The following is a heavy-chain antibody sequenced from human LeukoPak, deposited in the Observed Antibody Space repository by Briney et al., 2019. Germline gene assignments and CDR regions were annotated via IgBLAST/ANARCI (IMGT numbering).Heavy chain of an antibody. CDR2: ISWNSGSI. J-gene: IGHJ4*02. CDR3: TRDTFGARDS. CDR1: GFTFDDYA. Sequence: GGSLRLSCAASGFTFDDYAMHWVRQAPGKGLEWVSGISWNSGSIGCADCVKGRFTISRDNAKNSLYLQMNSLRAEDTALYYCTRDTFGARDSWGQGTLVTVSA. D-gene: IGHD3-10*01. V-gene: IGHV3-9*01.